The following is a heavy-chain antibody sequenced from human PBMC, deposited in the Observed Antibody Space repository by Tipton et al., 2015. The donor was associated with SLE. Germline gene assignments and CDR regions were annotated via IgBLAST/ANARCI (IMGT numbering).Heavy chain of an antibody. D-gene: IGHD6-13*01. CDR2: IYYSGST. CDR3: ARRRGSSWYEDYFDY. CDR1: GGSISSHY. V-gene: IGHV4-59*11. J-gene: IGHJ4*02. Sequence: TLSLTCTVSGGSISSHYWSWIRRPPGKALEWIAYIYYSGSTNYNPSLKSRVTMSVDTSKNQFSLKLSSVTAADTAVYYCARRRGSSWYEDYFDYWGQGTLVTVSS.